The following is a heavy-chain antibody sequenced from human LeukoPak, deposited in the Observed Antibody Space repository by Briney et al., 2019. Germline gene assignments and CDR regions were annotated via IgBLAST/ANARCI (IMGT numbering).Heavy chain of an antibody. Sequence: DPGGSLRLSCAASGFTFSNAWMSWVRQAPGKGLEWVGRIKSKTDGGTTDYAAPVKGRFTISRDDSKNTLYLQMNSLKTEDTAVYYCTTDIYYYGSGMRRDYWGQGTLVTVSS. D-gene: IGHD3-10*01. CDR2: IKSKTDGGTT. V-gene: IGHV3-15*01. CDR3: TTDIYYYGSGMRRDY. CDR1: GFTFSNAW. J-gene: IGHJ4*02.